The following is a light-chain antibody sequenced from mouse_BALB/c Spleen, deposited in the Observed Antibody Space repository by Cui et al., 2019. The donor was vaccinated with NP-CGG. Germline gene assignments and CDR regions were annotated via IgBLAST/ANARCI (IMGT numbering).Light chain of an antibody. CDR2: STN. CDR1: TGAVTTSNY. CDR3: ALWYSNHWV. Sequence: QAVVTQESALTTAPDETVTLTGRSSTGAVTTSNYANWVQEKPDHLFTGLIGSTNNRAPGVPARFSGSLIGDKAALTITGAQTEDEAIYFCALWYSNHWVFGGGTKLTVL. V-gene: IGLV1*01. J-gene: IGLJ1*01.